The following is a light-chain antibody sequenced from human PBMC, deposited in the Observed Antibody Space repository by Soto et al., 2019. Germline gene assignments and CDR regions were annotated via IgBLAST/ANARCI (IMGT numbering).Light chain of an antibody. V-gene: IGLV2-23*01. CDR1: SSDVGSYNL. Sequence: ALTQPASVSGSPGQSITISCTGTSSDVGSYNLVSWYQQHPGKAPKLMIYEGSQRPSGVSNRFSGSKSGNTASLTISGLQAEDEADYYCCSYAGSSTYVFGTGTKVTVL. CDR3: CSYAGSSTYV. CDR2: EGS. J-gene: IGLJ1*01.